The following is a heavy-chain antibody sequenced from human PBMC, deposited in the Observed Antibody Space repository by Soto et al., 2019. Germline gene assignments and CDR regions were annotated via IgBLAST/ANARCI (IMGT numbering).Heavy chain of an antibody. CDR3: ARLYSSSWQAYGMDV. Sequence: QVQLVESGGGVVQPRRSLRLSCAASGFTFSSYGMHWVRQAPGKGPEWVAVIWYDGSNKYYADSVKGRFTISRDNSKTTLYLQMNSLRAEDTAVYYCARLYSSSWQAYGMDVWGQGTTVTVSS. J-gene: IGHJ6*02. D-gene: IGHD6-13*01. V-gene: IGHV3-33*01. CDR2: IWYDGSNK. CDR1: GFTFSSYG.